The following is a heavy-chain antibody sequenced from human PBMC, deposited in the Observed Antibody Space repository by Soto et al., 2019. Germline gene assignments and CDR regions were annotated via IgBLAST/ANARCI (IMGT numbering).Heavy chain of an antibody. J-gene: IGHJ4*02. CDR2: IYYSGST. Sequence: SETLSLTFTVPGGSISSYYWSWIRQPPGKGLEWIGYIYYSGSTNYNPSLKRRVTISVDTSKNQFSLKLSSVTAADTAVYYCARGFPYGDYDYWGQGTLVTVSS. V-gene: IGHV4-59*01. D-gene: IGHD4-17*01. CDR1: GGSISSYY. CDR3: ARGFPYGDYDY.